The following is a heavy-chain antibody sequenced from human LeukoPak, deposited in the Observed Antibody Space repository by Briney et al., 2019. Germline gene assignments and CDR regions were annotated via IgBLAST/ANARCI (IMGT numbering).Heavy chain of an antibody. J-gene: IGHJ4*02. D-gene: IGHD6-19*01. CDR2: ISSSGNT. CDR1: GFTFSRSA. V-gene: IGHV3-23*01. Sequence: PGGSLRLSCAASGFTFSRSAMTWVRQTPGKGLDWVSSISSSGNTYYADSVKGRFTISRDNSKNMLYLQTNSRRAEGTAVYYCVKGRISEDGLDFWGQGTLVTVSS. CDR3: VKGRISEDGLDF.